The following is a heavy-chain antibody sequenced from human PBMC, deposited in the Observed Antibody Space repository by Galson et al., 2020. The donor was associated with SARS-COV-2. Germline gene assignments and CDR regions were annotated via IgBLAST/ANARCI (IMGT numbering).Heavy chain of an antibody. CDR3: VRGWIRNMDV. CDR2: TYYRSKWYK. CDR1: GDSVSSDSAG. D-gene: IGHD2-2*03. J-gene: IGHJ6*02. V-gene: IGHV6-1*01. Sequence: SQTLSLTCVISGDSVSSDSAGWHWIRQSPSRGLEWLGRTYYRSKWYKDYAESVKGRITINTDTSKNQFSLQLNSVSPEDTAVYYCVRGWIRNMDVWGQGTTVTVSS.